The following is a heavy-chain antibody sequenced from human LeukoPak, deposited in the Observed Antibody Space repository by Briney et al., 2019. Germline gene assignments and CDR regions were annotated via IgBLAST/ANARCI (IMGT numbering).Heavy chain of an antibody. CDR1: GGSISSGSYY. CDR3: ARGLVIAAAKAFDI. Sequence: PSQTLSLTCTVSGGSISSGSYYWSWIRQPAEKGLEWIGRIYTSGSTNYNPSLKSRVTISVDTSKNQFSLKLSSVTAADTAVYYCARGLVIAAAKAFDIWGQGTMVTVSS. CDR2: IYTSGST. V-gene: IGHV4-61*02. J-gene: IGHJ3*02. D-gene: IGHD6-13*01.